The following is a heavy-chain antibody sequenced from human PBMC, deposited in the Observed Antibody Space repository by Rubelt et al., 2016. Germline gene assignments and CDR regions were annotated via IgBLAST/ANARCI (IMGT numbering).Heavy chain of an antibody. CDR3: AKETRANWGSAFDY. V-gene: IGHV3-48*04. Sequence: EVQLVESGGGLVQPGGSLRLSCAASGFTFSSYSMNWVRQAPGKGLEWVSYISSSSSYTNYADSVKGRFTISRDNAKNSLYLQMNSLRAEDTAVYYCAKETRANWGSAFDYWGQGTLVTVSS. CDR1: GFTFSSYS. D-gene: IGHD7-27*01. J-gene: IGHJ4*02. CDR2: ISSSSSYT.